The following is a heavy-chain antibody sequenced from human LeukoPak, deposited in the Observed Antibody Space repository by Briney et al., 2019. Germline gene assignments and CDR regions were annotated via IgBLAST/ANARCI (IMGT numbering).Heavy chain of an antibody. Sequence: GGSLRLSCAASGFTVSSNYMSWVRQAPGKGLEWVSVIYSGGSTYYADSVKGRFTISRDNSKNTLYLQMNSLRAEDTAVYYCARGRSLYYYDSSGSPWGQGTLVTVSP. V-gene: IGHV3-66*01. D-gene: IGHD3-22*01. CDR3: ARGRSLYYYDSSGSP. CDR2: IYSGGST. CDR1: GFTVSSNY. J-gene: IGHJ5*02.